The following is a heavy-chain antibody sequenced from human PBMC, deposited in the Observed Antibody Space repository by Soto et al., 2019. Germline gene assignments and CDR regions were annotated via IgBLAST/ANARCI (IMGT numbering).Heavy chain of an antibody. CDR3: ARALTVTRLFDY. D-gene: IGHD4-17*01. CDR1: GGSISSYY. J-gene: IGHJ4*02. CDR2: IYYSGST. V-gene: IGHV4-59*01. Sequence: SETLSLTCTVSGGSISSYYWSWIRQPPGKGLEWIGYIYYSGSTNYNPSLKSRVTISVDTSKNQFSLKLSSVTAADTAVYYCARALTVTRLFDYWGQGTLVPVSS.